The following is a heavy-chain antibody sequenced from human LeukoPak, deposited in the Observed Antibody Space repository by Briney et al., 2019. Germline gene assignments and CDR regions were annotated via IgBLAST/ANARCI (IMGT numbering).Heavy chain of an antibody. Sequence: GGSLRLSCSASGFIFSTYTMYWVRQAPGKGLEYVSVINGDGRTTYYIDSVKGRFTISRDNSKNTLYLQMSSLRADDTAVYYYVGDQVDDTGYLRWGQGTRVTVS. CDR3: VGDQVDDTGYLR. J-gene: IGHJ4*02. CDR1: GFIFSTYT. V-gene: IGHV3-64D*06. D-gene: IGHD5-12*01. CDR2: INGDGRTT.